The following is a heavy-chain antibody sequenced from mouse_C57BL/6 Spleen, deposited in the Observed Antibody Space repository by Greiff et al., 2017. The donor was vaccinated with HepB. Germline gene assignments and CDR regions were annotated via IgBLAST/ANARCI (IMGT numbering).Heavy chain of an antibody. Sequence: EVHLVESGGGLVQPGGSLKLSCAASGFTFSDYYMYWVRQTPEKRLEWVAYISNGGGSTYYPDTVKGRFTISRDNAKNTLYLQMSRLKSEDTAMYYCARLYSNYDYFDYWGQGTTLTVSS. V-gene: IGHV5-12*01. CDR1: GFTFSDYY. CDR2: ISNGGGST. J-gene: IGHJ2*01. CDR3: ARLYSNYDYFDY. D-gene: IGHD2-5*01.